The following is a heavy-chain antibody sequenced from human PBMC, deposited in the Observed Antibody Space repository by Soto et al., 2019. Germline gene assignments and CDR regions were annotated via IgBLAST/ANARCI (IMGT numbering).Heavy chain of an antibody. J-gene: IGHJ4*02. CDR1: GYTFTSYG. CDR3: AREPNYFDY. V-gene: IGHV1-18*01. Sequence: QVQLVQSGAEVKKPGASVKVSCNASGYTFTSYGISWVRQAPGQGLEWMGWISAYNGNTKYAQKLQGRVTMTTDAATSTASMALRSLRSDDTAVYYCAREPNYFDYWGQGTLVTVST. CDR2: ISAYNGNT.